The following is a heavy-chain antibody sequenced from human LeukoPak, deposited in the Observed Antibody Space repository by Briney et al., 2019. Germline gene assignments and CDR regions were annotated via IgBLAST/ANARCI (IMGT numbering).Heavy chain of an antibody. V-gene: IGHV3-21*01. CDR2: ISRSSSYI. D-gene: IGHD5-12*01. CDR3: ARGMVVASYYYYYYRVV. Sequence: GVSLTLPCAASGFTFSNGWVICVRQAPGKAREGVTSISRSSSYIYYADSVKGRFTISRDNDKNSLYLQMNSLRAEDTAVYYCARGMVVASYYYYYYRVVWGKRPTVSVPS. J-gene: IGHJ6*03. CDR1: GFTFSNGW.